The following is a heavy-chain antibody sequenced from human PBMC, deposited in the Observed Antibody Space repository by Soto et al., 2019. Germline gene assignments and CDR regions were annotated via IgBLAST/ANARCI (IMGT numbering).Heavy chain of an antibody. V-gene: IGHV4-30-4*01. CDR2: IYDGGRT. D-gene: IGHD1-26*01. J-gene: IGHJ4*02. CDR3: ARGPSWDKVDS. Sequence: QVQLQQSGPGLVKPSQTLSLTCTVSGGSISTVDYWWSWIRQSPDMGLEWIGHIYDGGRTYHNPSLEGRVTLSLDTSKSQLSLTLSSVSAADTAVYYGARGPSWDKVDSWGQGTLVTVCS. CDR1: GGSISTVDYW.